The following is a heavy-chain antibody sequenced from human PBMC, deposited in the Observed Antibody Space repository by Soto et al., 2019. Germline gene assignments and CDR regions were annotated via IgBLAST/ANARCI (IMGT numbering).Heavy chain of an antibody. J-gene: IGHJ4*02. D-gene: IGHD3-3*01. CDR1: GGSFSGYY. V-gene: IGHV4-34*01. CDR3: AAPGGSGYSFDY. CDR2: INHSGST. Sequence: PSETLSLTCAVYGGSFSGYYWSWIRQPPGKGLEWIGEINHSGSTNYNPSLKSRVTISVDTSKNQFSLKLSSVTAADTAVYYCAAPGGSGYSFDYWGQGTLVTVSS.